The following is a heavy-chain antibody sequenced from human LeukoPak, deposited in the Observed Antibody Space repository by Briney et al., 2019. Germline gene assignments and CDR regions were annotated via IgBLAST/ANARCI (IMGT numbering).Heavy chain of an antibody. CDR3: ARGGRPDY. V-gene: IGHV3-7*01. CDR2: IKEDGREK. Sequence: GGSLRLSCATSGFTFSSSWMSWVRQAPGKGLECVANIKEDGREKYYVDSVKGRFTISRDNAKNSLYLQMSSLKAEDTAVYYCARGGRPDYWGQGTLVTVSS. D-gene: IGHD3-10*01. J-gene: IGHJ4*02. CDR1: GFTFSSSW.